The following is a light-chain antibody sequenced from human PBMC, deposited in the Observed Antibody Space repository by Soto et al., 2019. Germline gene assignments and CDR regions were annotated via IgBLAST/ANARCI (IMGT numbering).Light chain of an antibody. CDR2: DAS. V-gene: IGKV3-20*01. Sequence: TQSPATLSLCEWERATLSWRASQSVSNSVAWYQQKPGQAPRLLIYDASNRATGIPARFSGSGSGTDFTLTINRVEPEDFAVYFCQQYAGSPRTFGQGTKVDIK. CDR1: QSVSNS. CDR3: QQYAGSPRT. J-gene: IGKJ1*01.